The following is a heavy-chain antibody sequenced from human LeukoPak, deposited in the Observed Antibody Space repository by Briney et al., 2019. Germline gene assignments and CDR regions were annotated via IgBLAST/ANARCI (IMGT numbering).Heavy chain of an antibody. CDR1: GFTVSDHH. Sequence: GGSLRLSCAASGFTVSDHHMDWVRQAPGKGLEWVGRTRNKANSYTTEYAASVKGRFTISRDDSKNSLYLQMNSLKTKDTAVYYCARVVDTAMVGAFDIWGQGTMVTVSS. CDR2: TRNKANSYTT. D-gene: IGHD5-18*01. V-gene: IGHV3-72*01. J-gene: IGHJ3*02. CDR3: ARVVDTAMVGAFDI.